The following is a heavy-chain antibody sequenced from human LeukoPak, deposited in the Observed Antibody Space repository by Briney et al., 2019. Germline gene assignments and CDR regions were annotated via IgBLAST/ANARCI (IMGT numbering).Heavy chain of an antibody. J-gene: IGHJ3*02. CDR3: ARVDLLGYCSSTSCPGGAFDI. CDR2: ISAYNGNT. V-gene: IGHV1-18*01. Sequence: ASVKVSCKASGYTFTSYGISWVRQAPGQGLEWMGWISAYNGNTNYAQKLQGRVTMTTDTSTSTAYMELRSLRSDDTAVYYCARVDLLGYCSSTSCPGGAFDIWGQGTMVTVSS. D-gene: IGHD2-2*01. CDR1: GYTFTSYG.